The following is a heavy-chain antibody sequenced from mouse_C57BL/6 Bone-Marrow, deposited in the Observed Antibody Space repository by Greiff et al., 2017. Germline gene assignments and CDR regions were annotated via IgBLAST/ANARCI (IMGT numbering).Heavy chain of an antibody. CDR1: GYTFTDYY. J-gene: IGHJ3*01. V-gene: IGHV1-26*01. CDR2: INPNNGGT. Sequence: EVQLQQSGPELVKPGASVKISCKASGYTFTDYYMNWVKQSHGKSLEWIGDINPNNGGTSYNQKFKGKATLTVDKSSSTAYMELRSLTSEDSAVYYCARNWDETWFASWGTGTLVTVSA. CDR3: ARNWDETWFAS. D-gene: IGHD4-1*01.